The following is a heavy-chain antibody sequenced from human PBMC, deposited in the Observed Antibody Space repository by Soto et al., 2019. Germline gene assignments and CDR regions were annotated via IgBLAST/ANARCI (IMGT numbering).Heavy chain of an antibody. Sequence: QVQLVQSGAEVKKPGASVKVSCKASGYTFTSYGISWVRQAPGQGLEWMGWISAYNGNTNYAQKLQVRVTMTTDTTTSTAYMELRSVRSDATAVYYCARVSEAGMRGGWFDPWGQGTLVAVSS. V-gene: IGHV1-18*01. CDR2: ISAYNGNT. CDR3: ARVSEAGMRGGWFDP. D-gene: IGHD6-19*01. CDR1: GYTFTSYG. J-gene: IGHJ5*02.